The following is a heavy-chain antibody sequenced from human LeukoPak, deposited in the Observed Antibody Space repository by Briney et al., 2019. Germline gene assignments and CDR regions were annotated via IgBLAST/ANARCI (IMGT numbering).Heavy chain of an antibody. D-gene: IGHD3-3*01. CDR3: ATGPDFWSGYPDWYYFDY. J-gene: IGHJ4*02. Sequence: GASVKVPCKVSGYTLTELSMHWVRQAPGKGLEWRGGFDPEDGETIYAQKFQGRVTMTEDTSTDTAYMELSSLRSEDTAVYYCATGPDFWSGYPDWYYFDYWGQGTLVTVSS. V-gene: IGHV1-24*01. CDR1: GYTLTELS. CDR2: FDPEDGET.